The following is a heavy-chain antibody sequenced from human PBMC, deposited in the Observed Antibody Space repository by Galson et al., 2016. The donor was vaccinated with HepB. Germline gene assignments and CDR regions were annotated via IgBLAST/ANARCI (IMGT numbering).Heavy chain of an antibody. V-gene: IGHV3-30*18. D-gene: IGHD3-9*01. CDR2: TSVDETNK. Sequence: SLRLSCAASGFIFRRTGMHWVRQAPGKGLEWVAGTSVDETNKPYADSVKGRFTISRDNSKNTLYLQMNSLTSEDTALYYCAKDRELQYFDWSMPWYWGQGTLVTVSS. J-gene: IGHJ4*02. CDR3: AKDRELQYFDWSMPWY. CDR1: GFIFRRTG.